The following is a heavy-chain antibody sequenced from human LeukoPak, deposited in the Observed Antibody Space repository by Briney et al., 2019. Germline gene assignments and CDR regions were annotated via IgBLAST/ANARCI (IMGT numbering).Heavy chain of an antibody. D-gene: IGHD6-13*01. CDR1: GYTFTGYY. CDR3: AKVRDRLSSFYPAA. J-gene: IGHJ4*02. V-gene: IGHV1-2*02. Sequence: ASVKVSCKASGYTFTGYYMNWVRQAPGQGLEWMGWIKPNSGGTNYAQKFQGRVTMTRDTSSTTAYLELSGLTSDDTAMYYCAKVRDRLSSFYPAAWGQGTLVTVSS. CDR2: IKPNSGGT.